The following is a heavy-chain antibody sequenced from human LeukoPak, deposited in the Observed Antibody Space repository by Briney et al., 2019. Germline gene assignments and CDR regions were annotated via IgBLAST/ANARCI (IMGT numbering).Heavy chain of an antibody. CDR2: IHTSWTT. Sequence: SETLSLTCTVSGGSMSSYYWSFIRQPAGKGLEWIGRIHTSWTTYYNPSLKSRVTMSVDTSRNQFSLRLTSVTAADTAVYYCARVGGAIGSFDIWGQGTMVTVSS. D-gene: IGHD3-16*02. J-gene: IGHJ3*02. V-gene: IGHV4-4*07. CDR3: ARVGGAIGSFDI. CDR1: GGSMSSYY.